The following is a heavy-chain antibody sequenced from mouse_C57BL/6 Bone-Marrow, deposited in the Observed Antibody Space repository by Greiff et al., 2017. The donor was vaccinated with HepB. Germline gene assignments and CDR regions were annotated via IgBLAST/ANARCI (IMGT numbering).Heavy chain of an antibody. Sequence: VKLQQPGAELVKPGASVKLSCKASGYTFTSYWMQWVKQRPGQGLEWIGEIDPSDSYTNYNQKFKGKATLTVDKSSSTAYMQLSSLTSEDSAVYYCAREGLLWPYAMDYWGRGTSVTVSS. V-gene: IGHV1-50*01. CDR3: AREGLLWPYAMDY. J-gene: IGHJ4*01. CDR1: GYTFTSYW. CDR2: IDPSDSYT. D-gene: IGHD2-1*01.